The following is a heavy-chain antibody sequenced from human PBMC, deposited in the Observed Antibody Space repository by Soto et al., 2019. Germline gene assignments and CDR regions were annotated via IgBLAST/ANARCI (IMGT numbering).Heavy chain of an antibody. CDR3: ARDRWEFQLFYYGLDV. CDR2: IWYDGSND. V-gene: IGHV3-33*01. D-gene: IGHD1-26*01. CDR1: GLTFSNYG. Sequence: PGGSLRLSCAASGLTFSNYGMHWVRQAPGKGLEWVAIIWYDGSNDYYVDSVKGRFTISRDNSKNTLSLQMNSLRAEDTAVYYCARDRWEFQLFYYGLDVWGQGTTVTVSS. J-gene: IGHJ6*02.